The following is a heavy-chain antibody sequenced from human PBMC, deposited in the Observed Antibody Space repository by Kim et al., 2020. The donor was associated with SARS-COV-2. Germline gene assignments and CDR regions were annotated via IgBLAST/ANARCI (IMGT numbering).Heavy chain of an antibody. Sequence: SSTNYADSVKGRFTISGDNAKNSLYLQMSSLRAEDTALYYCARGHTTIFSWGQGTLVTVSS. CDR3: ARGHTTIFS. D-gene: IGHD3-3*01. J-gene: IGHJ5*02. CDR2: SST. V-gene: IGHV3-11*05.